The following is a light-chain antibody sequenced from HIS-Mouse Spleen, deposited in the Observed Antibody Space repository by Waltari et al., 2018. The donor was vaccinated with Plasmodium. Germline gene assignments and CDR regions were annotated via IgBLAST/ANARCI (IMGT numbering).Light chain of an antibody. Sequence: QSALTQPASVSGSPGPSITISCTGTSSYVGSYNLLSWYQQHPGKAPKLRIYEGSKRPSGVPNRFSGSKSGNTASLTISGRQAEDEADYYCCSYAGSSTFVVFGGGTKLTVL. J-gene: IGLJ2*01. CDR1: SSYVGSYNL. CDR3: CSYAGSSTFVV. CDR2: EGS. V-gene: IGLV2-23*03.